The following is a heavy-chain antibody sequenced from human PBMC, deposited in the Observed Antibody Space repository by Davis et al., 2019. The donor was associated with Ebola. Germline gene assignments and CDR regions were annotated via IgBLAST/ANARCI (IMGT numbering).Heavy chain of an antibody. CDR3: TRHVPDDFWYFDL. Sequence: GGSLRLSCAASGFTFSNYDMNWVRQAPGKGLEWLSYITTSSSYTYLADSVRGRFTISRDNSKNTVYLQINSLRAEDTAMYHCTRHVPDDFWYFDLWGRGTLVTVSS. V-gene: IGHV3-21*05. CDR1: GFTFSNYD. CDR2: ITTSSSYT. J-gene: IGHJ2*01. D-gene: IGHD2-21*02.